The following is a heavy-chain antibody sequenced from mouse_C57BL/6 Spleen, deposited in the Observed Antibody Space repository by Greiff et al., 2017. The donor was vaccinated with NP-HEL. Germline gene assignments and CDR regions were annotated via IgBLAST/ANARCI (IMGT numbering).Heavy chain of an antibody. J-gene: IGHJ3*01. CDR2: INPYNGGT. V-gene: IGHV1-19*01. CDR1: GYTFTDYY. Sequence: EVQLQQSGPVLVKPGASVKMSCKASGYTFTDYYMNWVKQSHGKSLEWIGVINPYNGGTSYNQKFKGKATLTVDKSSSTAYMELNSLTSEDSAVYYCAYYGNYVGRFAYWGQGTLVTVSA. CDR3: AYYGNYVGRFAY. D-gene: IGHD2-1*01.